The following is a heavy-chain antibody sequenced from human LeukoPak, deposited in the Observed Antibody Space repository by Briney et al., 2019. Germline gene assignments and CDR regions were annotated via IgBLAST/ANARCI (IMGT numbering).Heavy chain of an antibody. J-gene: IGHJ4*02. Sequence: GGSLRLSCAASGFTFSSYAMHRVRQAPGKGLEWVAVISYDGRNKYGADSVKGRFTISRDNSKNTLFLQMNSLRADDTAVYYCARGLEEQWLTTDYWGQGTLVTVSS. CDR3: ARGLEEQWLTTDY. CDR2: ISYDGRNK. CDR1: GFTFSSYA. D-gene: IGHD6-19*01. V-gene: IGHV3-30*04.